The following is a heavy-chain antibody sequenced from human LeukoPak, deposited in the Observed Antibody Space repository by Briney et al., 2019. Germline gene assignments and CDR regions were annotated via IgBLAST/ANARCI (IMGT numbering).Heavy chain of an antibody. Sequence: GGSLRLSCAASGFSFSNYWMHWVRQAPGKGLVWVTRMNSDGSATYYADSVKGRFTISRDNSKNTPYLQMNSLRAEDTAVYYCASSAVDNFSGSLYYFDYWGQGTLVTVSS. CDR1: GFSFSNYW. J-gene: IGHJ4*02. V-gene: IGHV3-74*01. CDR2: MNSDGSAT. D-gene: IGHD3-10*01. CDR3: ASSAVDNFSGSLYYFDY.